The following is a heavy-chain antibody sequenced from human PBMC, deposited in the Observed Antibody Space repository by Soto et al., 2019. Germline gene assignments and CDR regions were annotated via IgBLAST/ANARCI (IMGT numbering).Heavy chain of an antibody. V-gene: IGHV1-18*01. Sequence: GASVKVSCKAFGYTFTRDGISWVRQAPGQVLEWMGLISVYNGNTNYAQKFQGRVTMTTDTATSTAYMELRSLRSDDTAVYYCARDGIAVADDSYYGPDVWGQGTTVTVSS. J-gene: IGHJ6*02. CDR3: ARDGIAVADDSYYGPDV. CDR1: GYTFTRDG. D-gene: IGHD6-19*01. CDR2: ISVYNGNT.